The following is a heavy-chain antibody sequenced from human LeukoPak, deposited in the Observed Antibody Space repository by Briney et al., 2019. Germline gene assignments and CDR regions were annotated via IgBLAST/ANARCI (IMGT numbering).Heavy chain of an antibody. D-gene: IGHD4-23*01. CDR1: GYTFSSYG. J-gene: IGHJ1*01. Sequence: ASVKVSCKASGYTFSSYGLSWVRQAPGQGLEWMGWISAHNGNTNYAQRFQGRLTMTKDTPTSTAYMELRSLRSDDTAVYYCARVPDYGGNSRAEYFQHWGQGTLVTVSS. V-gene: IGHV1-18*01. CDR2: ISAHNGNT. CDR3: ARVPDYGGNSRAEYFQH.